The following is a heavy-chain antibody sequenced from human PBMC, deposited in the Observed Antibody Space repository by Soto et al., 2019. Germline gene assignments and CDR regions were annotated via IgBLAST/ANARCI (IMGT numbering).Heavy chain of an antibody. Sequence: EVQLLESGGGLVQPGGSLRLSCAASGFTFSSYAMSWVRQAPGKGLEWVSAISGSGGSTYYADSVKGRFTISRDNSKNTLYLQMNSLRAEDTAVYYCARNHIVVVTGIPPFYYYYYGMDVWGQGTTVTVSS. CDR1: GFTFSSYA. CDR3: ARNHIVVVTGIPPFYYYYYGMDV. D-gene: IGHD2-21*02. J-gene: IGHJ6*02. CDR2: ISGSGGST. V-gene: IGHV3-23*01.